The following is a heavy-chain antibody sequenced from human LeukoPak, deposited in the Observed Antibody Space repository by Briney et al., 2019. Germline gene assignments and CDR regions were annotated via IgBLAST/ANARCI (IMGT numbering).Heavy chain of an antibody. CDR2: INPNSGGT. CDR1: GYTFTGYY. Sequence: RASVKVSCKASGYTFTGYYMHWVRQAPGRGLEWMGWINPNSGGTNYAQKFQGRVTMTRDTSISTAYMELSRLRSDDTAVYYCARDPSRITMVRGVWDFWFDPWGQGTLVTASS. J-gene: IGHJ5*02. V-gene: IGHV1-2*02. D-gene: IGHD3-10*01. CDR3: ARDPSRITMVRGVWDFWFDP.